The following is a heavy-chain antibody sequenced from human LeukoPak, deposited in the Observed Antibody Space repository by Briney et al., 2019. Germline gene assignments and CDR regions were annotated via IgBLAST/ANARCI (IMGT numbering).Heavy chain of an antibody. V-gene: IGHV1-2*02. CDR2: INPNRGGA. D-gene: IGHD3-22*01. CDR1: GYTFTGDY. J-gene: IGHJ4*02. Sequence: ASVKVSCKASGYTFTGDYMRWVREAPGQGLEWMGWINPNRGGANYAQKFQGRVTMTRDTSISTAYMELRRLRSDDTAVYYCARGNEYYYDSSGYYISHYFDYWGQGTLVTVSS. CDR3: ARGNEYYYDSSGYYISHYFDY.